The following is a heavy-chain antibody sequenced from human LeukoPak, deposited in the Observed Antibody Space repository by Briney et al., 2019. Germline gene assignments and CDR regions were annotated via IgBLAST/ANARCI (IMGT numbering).Heavy chain of an antibody. D-gene: IGHD2-2*01. J-gene: IGHJ4*02. CDR2: IIPIFGTA. V-gene: IGHV1-69*06. CDR1: GGTFSSYA. Sequence: GASVKVSCKASGGTFSSYAISWVRQAPGQGLEWMGGIIPIFGTANYAQKFQGRVTITADKSTSTAYMELSSLRSEDTAVYYCARQSRASYCSSTSCPPDYWGQGTLDTVSS. CDR3: ARQSRASYCSSTSCPPDY.